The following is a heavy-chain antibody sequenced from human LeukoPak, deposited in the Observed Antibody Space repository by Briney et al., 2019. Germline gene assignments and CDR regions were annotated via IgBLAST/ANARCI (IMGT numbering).Heavy chain of an antibody. J-gene: IGHJ2*01. CDR3: AKIPSSFWSGYSSGWYFDL. CDR1: GFTFSSYA. CDR2: ISGSGGST. D-gene: IGHD3-3*01. Sequence: PGGSLRLSCAASGFTFSSYAMSWVRQAPGKGLEWVSAISGSGGSTYYADSVKGRFTIFRDNSKNTLYLQMNSLRAEDTAVYYCAKIPSSFWSGYSSGWYFDLWGRGTLVTVSS. V-gene: IGHV3-23*01.